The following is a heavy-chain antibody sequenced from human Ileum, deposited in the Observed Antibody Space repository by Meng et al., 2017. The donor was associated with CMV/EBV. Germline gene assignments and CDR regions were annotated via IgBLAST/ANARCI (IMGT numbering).Heavy chain of an antibody. CDR2: IYHSGST. V-gene: IGHV4-4*02. Sequence: VSGGSVTSSSWWTWVRQPPGKRLEWIGEIYHSGSTNYNPSLESRVTMTVDKSSNQLSLKLTSVTAADTAVYYCTRASSTWSHFDTWGQGTLVTVSS. J-gene: IGHJ5*02. CDR1: GGSVTSSSW. CDR3: TRASSTWSHFDT. D-gene: IGHD6-13*01.